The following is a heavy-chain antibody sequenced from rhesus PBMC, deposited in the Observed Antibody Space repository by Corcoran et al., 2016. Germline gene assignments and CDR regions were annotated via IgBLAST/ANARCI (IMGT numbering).Heavy chain of an antibody. CDR2: IGRSHGST. Sequence: QVQLQESGPGLVKPSETLSLTCAVSGYSISRGYYWGWSRQPTGEGLGWFGYIGRSHGSTSSNPALNSRVSISKDTSKNQFSLKLSSVTAADTAVYYCARTSGEIQWEHFDYWGQGVLVTVSS. D-gene: IGHD5-24*01. CDR1: GYSISRGYY. V-gene: IGHV4-99*01. CDR3: ARTSGEIQWEHFDY. J-gene: IGHJ4*01.